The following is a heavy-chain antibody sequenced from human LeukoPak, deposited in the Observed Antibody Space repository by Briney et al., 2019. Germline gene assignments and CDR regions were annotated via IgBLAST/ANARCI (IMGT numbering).Heavy chain of an antibody. CDR1: GGSFSGYY. V-gene: IGHV4-34*01. CDR3: ARDGNPSDY. CDR2: INHSGST. Sequence: SETLSLTCAVYGGSFSGYYWSWIRQPPGKGLEWIGEINHSGSTNYNPSLKSRVTISVDTSKNQFSLKLSSVTAADTAVYYCARDGNPSDYWGQGTLVTVSS. J-gene: IGHJ4*02.